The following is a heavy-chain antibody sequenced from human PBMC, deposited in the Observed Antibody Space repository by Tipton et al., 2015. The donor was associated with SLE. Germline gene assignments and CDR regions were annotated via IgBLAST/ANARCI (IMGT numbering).Heavy chain of an antibody. J-gene: IGHJ4*02. CDR3: APHDSDSVS. D-gene: IGHD2-21*01. CDR1: GGTFSSYA. CDR2: IIPILDIT. Sequence: QSGAEVKKPGSSVIVSCKASGGTFSSYAISWVRQAPGQGLEWMGRIIPILDITNYAQKFQGRVTITADKSTSTAYMELSSLRSEDTAVYYCAPHDSDSVSWGQGTLVTVSS. V-gene: IGHV1-69*04.